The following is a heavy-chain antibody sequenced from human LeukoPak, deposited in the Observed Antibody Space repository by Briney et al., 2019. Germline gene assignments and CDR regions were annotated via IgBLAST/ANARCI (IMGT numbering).Heavy chain of an antibody. V-gene: IGHV3-23*01. CDR3: GKERAFGTWLGDY. CDR1: GFTFSSYA. D-gene: IGHD2/OR15-2a*01. CDR2: LIGSGDST. Sequence: GGSLRLSCAASGFTFSSYAMNWVRQAPGKGLEWVSSLIGSGDSTYYAESVKGRFTISRDNSKNTLYLQMNSLRAEDTAVYYCGKERAFGTWLGDYWGQGTLVTVSS. J-gene: IGHJ4*02.